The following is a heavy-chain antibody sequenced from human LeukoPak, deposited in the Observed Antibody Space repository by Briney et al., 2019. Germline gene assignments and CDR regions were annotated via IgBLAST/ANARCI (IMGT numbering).Heavy chain of an antibody. CDR2: IIPILGIA. D-gene: IGHD1-26*01. V-gene: IGHV1-69*04. CDR3: ARVRDFRIVGATYFDY. J-gene: IGHJ4*02. Sequence: ASVKVSCKASGGTFSSYAISRVRQAPGQGLEWMGRIIPILGIANYAQKFQGRVTITADKSTSTAYMELSSLRSEDTAVYYCARVRDFRIVGATYFDYWGQGTLVTVSS. CDR1: GGTFSSYA.